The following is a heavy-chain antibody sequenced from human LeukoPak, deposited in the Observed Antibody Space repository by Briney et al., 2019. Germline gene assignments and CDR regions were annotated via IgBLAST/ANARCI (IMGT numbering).Heavy chain of an antibody. CDR2: IWYDGSNK. CDR1: GLTFSSYG. Sequence: PGGSLRLSCAASGLTFSSYGMHWVRQAPGKGLEWVAVIWYDGSNKYYADSVKGRFTISRDNSKNTLYLQMNSLRAEDTAVYYCAKENYDFWSGYYSASPTDYWGQGTLVTVPS. CDR3: AKENYDFWSGYYSASPTDY. D-gene: IGHD3-3*01. J-gene: IGHJ4*02. V-gene: IGHV3-33*06.